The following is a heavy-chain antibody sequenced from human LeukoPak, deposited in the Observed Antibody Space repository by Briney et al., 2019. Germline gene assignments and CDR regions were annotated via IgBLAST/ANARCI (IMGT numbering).Heavy chain of an antibody. J-gene: IGHJ4*02. CDR1: GGSISSGNYY. CDR2: IYTGGST. V-gene: IGHV4-61*09. D-gene: IGHD3-3*01. Sequence: PSQTLSLTCTVSGGSISSGNYYWSWIRQPAGKGLEWIGHIYTGGSTNYNHSLQSRVTISVDTSKNQFSLHLSSMTAADTAVYYCARDSLYNFWRGYYHTTYYFDYWGQGTLVTVSS. CDR3: ARDSLYNFWRGYYHTTYYFDY.